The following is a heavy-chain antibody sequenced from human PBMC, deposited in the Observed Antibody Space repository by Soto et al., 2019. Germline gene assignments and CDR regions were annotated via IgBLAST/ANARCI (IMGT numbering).Heavy chain of an antibody. CDR2: IKTDGSIT. CDR3: ARVGVGHYDFDS. V-gene: IGHV3-74*01. CDR1: GFTFSAYW. D-gene: IGHD3-16*01. J-gene: IGHJ4*02. Sequence: EVQLVESGGGLVQPGGSLRLSCAASGFTFSAYWMHWVRQAPGEGLVWVSRIKTDGSITSYTDSVKGRFTISRDNAKITMYMQMNNLRAEDTAVYFCARVGVGHYDFDSWGQGTLVTVSS.